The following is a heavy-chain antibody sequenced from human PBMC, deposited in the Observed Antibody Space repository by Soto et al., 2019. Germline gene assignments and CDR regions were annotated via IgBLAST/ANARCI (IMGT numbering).Heavy chain of an antibody. V-gene: IGHV3-53*01. Sequence: GSLRLSCAASGFTVSSNYMSWVRQAPGKGLEWVSVIYSGGSTYYADSVKGRFTISRDNSKNTLYLQMNSLRAEDTAVYYCATYYYDSSGYLGPGDAFDIWGQGTMVTVSS. J-gene: IGHJ3*02. D-gene: IGHD3-22*01. CDR1: GFTVSSNY. CDR2: IYSGGST. CDR3: ATYYYDSSGYLGPGDAFDI.